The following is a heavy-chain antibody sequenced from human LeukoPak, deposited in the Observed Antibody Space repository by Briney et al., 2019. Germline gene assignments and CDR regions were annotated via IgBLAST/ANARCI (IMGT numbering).Heavy chain of an antibody. CDR1: GFIFSSYG. Sequence: GGSLRLSCAAYGFIFSSYGMHWVRQAPGKGLEWVAFIRYDGSKKYYADSVRGRFTISRDNAENTLYLQMNSMRAEDTALYYCERPVADPYAPFDSGGREPLVTVPS. D-gene: IGHD6-19*01. CDR2: IRYDGSKK. CDR3: ERPVADPYAPFDS. V-gene: IGHV3-30*02. J-gene: IGHJ4*02.